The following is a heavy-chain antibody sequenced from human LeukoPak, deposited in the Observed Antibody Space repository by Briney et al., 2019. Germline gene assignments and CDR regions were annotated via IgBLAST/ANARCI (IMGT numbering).Heavy chain of an antibody. Sequence: SETLSLTCTVSGGSISSYYWSWIRQPAGKGLEWIGRIYTSGSTNYNPSLKSRVTISVDTSKNQFSLKLSSVTAADTAVYYCARDGDFGPGNYYYMDVWGKGTTVTVSS. V-gene: IGHV4-4*07. J-gene: IGHJ6*03. CDR1: GGSISSYY. D-gene: IGHD2-21*01. CDR3: ARDGDFGPGNYYYMDV. CDR2: IYTSGST.